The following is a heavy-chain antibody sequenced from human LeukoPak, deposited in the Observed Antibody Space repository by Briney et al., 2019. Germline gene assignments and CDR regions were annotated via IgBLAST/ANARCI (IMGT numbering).Heavy chain of an antibody. CDR2: IWYDGSIK. Sequence: PGRSLRLSCAASGFNFSTYGMHWVRQAPGKGLEWVAVIWYDGSIKNYADSVKGRFTISRDNSKNTVYLQMGSLRAEDTALYYCARGQQLVKTDWGQGTLVTVSS. V-gene: IGHV3-33*01. CDR1: GFNFSTYG. D-gene: IGHD6-13*01. J-gene: IGHJ4*02. CDR3: ARGQQLVKTD.